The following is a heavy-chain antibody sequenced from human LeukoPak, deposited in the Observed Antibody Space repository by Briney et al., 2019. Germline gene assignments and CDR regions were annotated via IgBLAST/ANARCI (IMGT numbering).Heavy chain of an antibody. CDR3: GRDYVWGTSDPDY. J-gene: IGHJ4*02. CDR2: IKEDGSEK. V-gene: IGHV3-7*01. CDR1: GFSFSNYW. Sequence: GGSLRLSCAASGFSFSNYWMSWFRQTPRKGLEWVGNIKEDGSEKYYLDSVKGRFTISRDNTHNSVFLLMSSLRAEDTAVYYWGRDYVWGTSDPDYWGQGTLVTVSS. D-gene: IGHD3-16*01.